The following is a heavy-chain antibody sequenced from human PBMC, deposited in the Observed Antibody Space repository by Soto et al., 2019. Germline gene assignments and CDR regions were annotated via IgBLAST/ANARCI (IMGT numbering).Heavy chain of an antibody. CDR3: ARGSTTDYYSYYMDV. Sequence: GGSLRLSCAASGFTFSSYDMHWVRQATGKGLEWVSAIGTAGDTYYPGSVKGRFTISRENAKNSLYLQMNSLRAGDTAVYYCARGSTTDYYSYYMDVWGKGTTVTVSS. CDR1: GFTFSSYD. V-gene: IGHV3-13*01. J-gene: IGHJ6*03. CDR2: IGTAGDT. D-gene: IGHD2-2*01.